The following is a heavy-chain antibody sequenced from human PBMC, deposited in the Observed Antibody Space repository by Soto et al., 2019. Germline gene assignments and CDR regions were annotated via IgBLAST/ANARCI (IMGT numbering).Heavy chain of an antibody. V-gene: IGHV4-4*02. Sequence: QVQLQESGPGLVKPSGTLSLTCAVSGGSIRSNNWWSWVPQPPGKGLEWIGEIFHSGSTNYYPSLKTRVTISLDKSKNQFSLKLSSVTAADTAVYYCARVYSGSYSDSWGQGTLVTVSS. CDR1: GGSIRSNNW. CDR3: ARVYSGSYSDS. J-gene: IGHJ4*02. CDR2: IFHSGST. D-gene: IGHD1-26*01.